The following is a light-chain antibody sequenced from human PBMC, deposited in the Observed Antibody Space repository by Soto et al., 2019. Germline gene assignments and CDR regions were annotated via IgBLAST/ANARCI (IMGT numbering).Light chain of an antibody. V-gene: IGKV3-11*01. CDR3: QQRRDWPPMYT. J-gene: IGKJ2*01. CDR2: DTS. CDR1: QSVSSY. Sequence: EIVLTQSPATLSLSPGERATLSCRASQSVSSYLAWYQQKPGQAPRLLIYDTSNRATGTPARFSGSGPGTDFTLAISSLEPEDFAVYFCQQRRDWPPMYTFGQGTKLEIK.